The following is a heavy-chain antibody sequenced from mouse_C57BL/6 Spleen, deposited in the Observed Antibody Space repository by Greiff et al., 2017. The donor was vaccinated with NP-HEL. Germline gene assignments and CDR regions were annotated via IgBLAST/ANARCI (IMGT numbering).Heavy chain of an antibody. CDR3: ARSYYGSSYEYFDY. CDR1: GYAFSSSW. CDR2: IYPGDGDT. Sequence: VKLMESGPELVKPGASVKISCKASGYAFSSSWMNWVKQRPGKGLEWIGRIYPGDGDTNYNGKFKGKATLTADKSSSTAYMQLSSLTSEDSAVYFCARSYYGSSYEYFDYWGQGTTLTVSS. J-gene: IGHJ2*01. D-gene: IGHD1-1*01. V-gene: IGHV1-82*01.